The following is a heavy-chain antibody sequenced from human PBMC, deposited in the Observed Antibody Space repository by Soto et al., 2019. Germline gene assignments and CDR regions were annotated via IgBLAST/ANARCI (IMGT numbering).Heavy chain of an antibody. V-gene: IGHV4-39*01. Sequence: SETLSLTCTVSGGSISSSSYYWGWIRQPPGKGLEWIGSIYYSGSTYYNPSLKSRVTISVDTSKNQFSLKLSSVTAADTAVYYCARGLGGEVDYWGQGTLVTVSS. CDR3: ARGLGGEVDY. D-gene: IGHD4-17*01. CDR2: IYYSGST. CDR1: GGSISSSSYY. J-gene: IGHJ4*02.